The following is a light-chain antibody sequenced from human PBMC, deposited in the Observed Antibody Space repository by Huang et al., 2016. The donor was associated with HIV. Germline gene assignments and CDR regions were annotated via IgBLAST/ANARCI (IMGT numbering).Light chain of an antibody. V-gene: IGKV1-13*02. J-gene: IGKJ5*01. CDR3: QQLHSYPIS. Sequence: AVHLTQSPSSLSASVGDTVIISCRASQDIGTSLAWYQHKTGKAPKHLISGDSSLQSCVPSLCVGDSAGTYCPLFSNDLQTEDFATYSCQQLHSYPISFGQGTRLDIK. CDR1: QDIGTS. CDR2: GDS.